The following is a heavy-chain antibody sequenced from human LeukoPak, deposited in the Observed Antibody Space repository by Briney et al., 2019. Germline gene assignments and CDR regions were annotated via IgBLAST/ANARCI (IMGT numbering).Heavy chain of an antibody. CDR2: INHSGST. CDR1: GGSFSGYY. V-gene: IGHV4-34*01. Sequence: SETLSLTCAVYGGSFSGYYWSWIRQPPGKELEWIGEINHSGSTNYNPSLKSRVTISVDTSKNQFSLKLSSVTAADTAVYYCARAGHYTYYYDSSGLKGAFDIWGQGTMVTVSS. CDR3: ARAGHYTYYYDSSGLKGAFDI. J-gene: IGHJ3*02. D-gene: IGHD3-22*01.